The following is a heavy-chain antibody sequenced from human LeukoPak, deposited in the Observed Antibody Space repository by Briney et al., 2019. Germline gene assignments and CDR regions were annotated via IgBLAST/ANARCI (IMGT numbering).Heavy chain of an antibody. Sequence: PGGSLRLSCAASGFTFGIYAMTWVRQAPGKGLEWVSAISGSGGSTYYADSVKGRFTISSDNSKNTLYLQMNSLRAEDTAVYYCAKVDCSSTSCSKGFDYWGQGTLVTVSS. CDR3: AKVDCSSTSCSKGFDY. D-gene: IGHD2-2*01. V-gene: IGHV3-23*01. CDR1: GFTFGIYA. J-gene: IGHJ4*02. CDR2: ISGSGGST.